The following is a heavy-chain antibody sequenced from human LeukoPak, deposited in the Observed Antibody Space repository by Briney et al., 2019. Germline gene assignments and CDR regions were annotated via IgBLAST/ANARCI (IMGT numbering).Heavy chain of an antibody. V-gene: IGHV1-2*02. Sequence: ASVKVSCKASGYTFTGYYMHWVRQAPGQGLEWMGWNNPNSGGTNYAQKFQGRVTMTRDTSISTAYMELSRLRSDDTAVYYCARGMVVAYYYDSSGYFNEDGDIDYWGQGTLVTVSS. CDR1: GYTFTGYY. D-gene: IGHD3-22*01. CDR2: NNPNSGGT. J-gene: IGHJ4*02. CDR3: ARGMVVAYYYDSSGYFNEDGDIDY.